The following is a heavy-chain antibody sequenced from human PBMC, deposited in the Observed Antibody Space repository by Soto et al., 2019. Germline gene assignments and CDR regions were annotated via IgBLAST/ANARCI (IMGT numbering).Heavy chain of an antibody. CDR3: GRDTYYDFWSGYYH. CDR1: GFTFSSYA. Sequence: QVQLVESGGGVVQSGRSLRLSCAASGFTFSSYAMHWVRQAPGKGLEWVAVISYDGSNKYYADSVKGRFTISRDNSKNTLYLQMNSLRAEDTAVYYCGRDTYYDFWSGYYHWGQGTLVTVSS. CDR2: ISYDGSNK. D-gene: IGHD3-3*01. J-gene: IGHJ4*02. V-gene: IGHV3-30-3*01.